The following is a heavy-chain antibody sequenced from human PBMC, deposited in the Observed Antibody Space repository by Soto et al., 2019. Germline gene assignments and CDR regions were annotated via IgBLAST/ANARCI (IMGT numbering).Heavy chain of an antibody. V-gene: IGHV4-59*01. CDR3: ARSRKGFARTFDI. Sequence: SETLSLTCTVSGGSISGYYWTWIRQPPGKGLEWIGYIYYSGSTNYNPSLKSRVTISVDTSENQFSLKLSSVTTADTAVYYCARSRKGFARTFDIWGQGTMVTVSS. CDR2: IYYSGST. J-gene: IGHJ3*02. CDR1: GGSISGYY.